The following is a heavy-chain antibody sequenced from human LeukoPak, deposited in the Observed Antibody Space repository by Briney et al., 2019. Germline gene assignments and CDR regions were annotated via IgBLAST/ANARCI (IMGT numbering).Heavy chain of an antibody. J-gene: IGHJ3*02. CDR3: ARARLDIVVVPAAAGDAFDI. CDR2: IYYSGST. Sequence: SETLSLTCAVYGGSFSGYYWSWIRQPPGKGLEWIGYIYYSGSTNYNPSLKSRVTISVDTSKNQFSLKLSSVTAADTAVYYCARARLDIVVVPAAAGDAFDIWGQGTMVTVSS. CDR1: GGSFSGYY. D-gene: IGHD2-2*01. V-gene: IGHV4-59*01.